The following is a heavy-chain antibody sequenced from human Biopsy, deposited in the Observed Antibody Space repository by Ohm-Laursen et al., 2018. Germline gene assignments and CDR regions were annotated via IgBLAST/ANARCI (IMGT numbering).Heavy chain of an antibody. CDR2: MIPNSGKT. J-gene: IGHJ5*02. CDR3: ARGSPRRVSIFEASIYWFDT. V-gene: IGHV1-8*01. D-gene: IGHD6-6*01. CDR1: GYSFTTYD. Sequence: ASVKVSCKVSGYSFTTYDVNWVRQARGQGLEWMGWMIPNSGKTGYAQRFQGRVTLTMNTSIGTAYMELSGPRSEDTAVYYCARGSPRRVSIFEASIYWFDTWGQGTLVTVSS.